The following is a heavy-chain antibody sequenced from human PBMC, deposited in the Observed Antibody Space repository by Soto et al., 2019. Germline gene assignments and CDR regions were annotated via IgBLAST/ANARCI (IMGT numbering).Heavy chain of an antibody. CDR2: ISAYNGNT. Sequence: QVQLVQSGAEVKKPGASVKVSCKASGYSFTSYGISWVRQAPGQGLEWMGWISAYNGNTNYALKLQGRVTMTTDTSTSRGYMELRSLRSDDTAVYYCARDNGFGESDVWGQGTTVTVSS. CDR3: ARDNGFGESDV. V-gene: IGHV1-18*01. D-gene: IGHD3-10*01. CDR1: GYSFTSYG. J-gene: IGHJ6*02.